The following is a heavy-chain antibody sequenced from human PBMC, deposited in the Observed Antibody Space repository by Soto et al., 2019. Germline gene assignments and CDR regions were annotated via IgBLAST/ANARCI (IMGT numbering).Heavy chain of an antibody. CDR1: GFSFNAYY. V-gene: IGHV3-11*05. Sequence: QVQLVESGGGLVKPGGSLRLSCAASGFSFNAYYMTWIRQAPGKGLEWISYITGNSDYTNYADSVKGRFTVSRDNAKNSLYLQMTSLTVEDTAVYYCARPLGAGFPHHYGMDVWGQGTTVTVSS. J-gene: IGHJ6*02. CDR2: ITGNSDYT. CDR3: ARPLGAGFPHHYGMDV. D-gene: IGHD6-19*01.